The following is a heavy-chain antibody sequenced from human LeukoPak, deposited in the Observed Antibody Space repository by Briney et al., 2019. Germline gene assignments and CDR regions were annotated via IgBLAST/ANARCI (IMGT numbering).Heavy chain of an antibody. Sequence: GGSLRLSCAASGFTFSSNWMSWVRQAPGKGLEWVANIKQDGSEKYYVDSVKGRFTISRDNAKNSLYLQMNSLRGEDTGVYYCAKDHYWSIDYWGRGTLVTVSS. CDR1: GFTFSSNW. J-gene: IGHJ4*02. CDR3: AKDHYWSIDY. CDR2: IKQDGSEK. V-gene: IGHV3-7*01. D-gene: IGHD3-3*01.